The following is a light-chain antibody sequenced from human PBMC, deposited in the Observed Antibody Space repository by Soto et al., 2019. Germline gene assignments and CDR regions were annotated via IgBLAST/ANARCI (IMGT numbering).Light chain of an antibody. CDR2: GAS. Sequence: ELVLTQSPGTLSLSPGERATLSCRASQSVRNNYLAWYQQRPGQAPRLLIYGASQRATGIPDRFSGSGSGTDFTLTISRLEPEDFAVYYCQHYGSLVLTFGGGTKVEIK. CDR3: QHYGSLVLT. V-gene: IGKV3-20*01. J-gene: IGKJ4*01. CDR1: QSVRNNY.